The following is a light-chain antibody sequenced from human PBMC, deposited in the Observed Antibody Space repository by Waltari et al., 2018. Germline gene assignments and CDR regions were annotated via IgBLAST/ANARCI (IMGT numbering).Light chain of an antibody. Sequence: IVLTQSPATLSLSPGERATLSCRASQGISSFLAWYQRKPGQAPRPLVYDASNRATGIPARFSGSGSGADFTLTISSLEPEDFAVYYCQQRTNWPSFGGGTRVELK. CDR2: DAS. CDR1: QGISSF. CDR3: QQRTNWPS. V-gene: IGKV3-11*01. J-gene: IGKJ4*01.